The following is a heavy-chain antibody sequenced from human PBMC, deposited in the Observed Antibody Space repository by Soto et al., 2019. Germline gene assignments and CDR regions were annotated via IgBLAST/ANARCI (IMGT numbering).Heavy chain of an antibody. V-gene: IGHV6-1*01. CDR3: ARAGEGYDILTGYYSFDY. Sequence: SQTLSLTCVISGDSVSSNSAAWNWIRQSPSRGLEWLGRTYYRSKWYNDYAVSVKSRITINPDTSKNQFSLQLNSVTPEDTAVYYCARAGEGYDILTGYYSFDYWGQGTLVTVSS. J-gene: IGHJ4*02. CDR1: GDSVSSNSAA. CDR2: TYYRSKWYN. D-gene: IGHD3-9*01.